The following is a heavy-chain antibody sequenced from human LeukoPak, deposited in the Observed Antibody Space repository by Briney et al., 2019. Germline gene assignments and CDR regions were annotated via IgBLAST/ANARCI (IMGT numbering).Heavy chain of an antibody. CDR1: GGSISSGSYY. D-gene: IGHD3-10*01. J-gene: IGHJ5*02. CDR2: IYTSGST. V-gene: IGHV4-61*02. Sequence: PSETLSLTCTVSGGSISSGSYYWSWIRQPAGKGLEWIGRIYTSGSTNYNPFLKSRVTISVDTSKNQFSLKLSSVTAADTAVYYCARDYYGSGSSVFDPWGQGTLVTVSS. CDR3: ARDYYGSGSSVFDP.